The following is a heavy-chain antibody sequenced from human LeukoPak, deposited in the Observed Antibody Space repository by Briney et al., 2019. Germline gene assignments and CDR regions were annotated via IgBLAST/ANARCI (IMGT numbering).Heavy chain of an antibody. CDR3: ARDYSPWYSGSYHFDY. V-gene: IGHV6-1*01. D-gene: IGHD1-26*01. J-gene: IGHJ4*02. CDR1: GDSVSSNSAA. CDR2: TYYRSKWYN. Sequence: SQTLSLTCVISGDSVSSNSAAWNWIRQSPSRGLEWLGRTYYRSKWYNDYAVSVKSRITINPDTSKNQFSLQLNSVTPEDTAVYYCARDYSPWYSGSYHFDYWGQGTLVTVSS.